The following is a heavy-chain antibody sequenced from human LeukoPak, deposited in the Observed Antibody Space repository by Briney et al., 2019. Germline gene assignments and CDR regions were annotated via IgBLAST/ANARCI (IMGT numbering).Heavy chain of an antibody. CDR2: ISYSGGT. Sequence: RASQTLSLTCTFSGGSISSGGYYWSWIRQHPRKGLEWVGYISYSGGTYYNPSLKSRVTISVDTSKNQFSLKLSSVTAADTAVYYCARTLHLGEFYFDYWGQGTLVSVSS. D-gene: IGHD3-16*01. CDR1: GGSISSGGYY. CDR3: ARTLHLGEFYFDY. J-gene: IGHJ4*02. V-gene: IGHV4-31*03.